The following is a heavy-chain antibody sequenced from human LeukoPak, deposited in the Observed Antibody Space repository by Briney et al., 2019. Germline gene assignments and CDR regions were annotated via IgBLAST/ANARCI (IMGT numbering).Heavy chain of an antibody. Sequence: SVKVSCKASGGTFSSYAISWVRQAPGQGLEWVGGIIPIFGTASYAQKFQGRVTITADESTSTDYMELSSLRSEDTAVYYCAIASSSSSAFDIWGQGTMVTVSS. CDR3: AIASSSSSAFDI. CDR1: GGTFSSYA. J-gene: IGHJ3*02. D-gene: IGHD6-6*01. V-gene: IGHV1-69*13. CDR2: IIPIFGTA.